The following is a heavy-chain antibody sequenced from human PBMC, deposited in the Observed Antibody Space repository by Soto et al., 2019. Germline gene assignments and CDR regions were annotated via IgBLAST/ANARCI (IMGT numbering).Heavy chain of an antibody. Sequence: VASVKVSCKASGGTFSSYAISWVRQAPGRGLEWMGGIIPIFGTANYAQKFQGRVTITADESTSTTYMELSSLRSEDTAVYYCARVKQQLVLGYYGMDVWGQGTTVTVSS. V-gene: IGHV1-69*13. J-gene: IGHJ6*02. D-gene: IGHD6-13*01. CDR3: ARVKQQLVLGYYGMDV. CDR2: IIPIFGTA. CDR1: GGTFSSYA.